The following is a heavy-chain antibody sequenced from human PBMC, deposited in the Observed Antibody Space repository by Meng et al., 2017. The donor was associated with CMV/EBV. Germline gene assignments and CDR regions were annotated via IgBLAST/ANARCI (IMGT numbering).Heavy chain of an antibody. Sequence: GGSLRLSCAASGFTSDDYTMHWVRQAPGKGLEWVSLISWDVGSTYYADSVKGRFTISRDNSKNSLYLQMNSLRTEDTALYYCAKDVGYCTNGVCYTDYFDYWGQGTLVTVSS. V-gene: IGHV3-43*01. CDR1: GFTSDDYT. CDR3: AKDVGYCTNGVCYTDYFDY. J-gene: IGHJ4*02. D-gene: IGHD2-8*01. CDR2: ISWDVGST.